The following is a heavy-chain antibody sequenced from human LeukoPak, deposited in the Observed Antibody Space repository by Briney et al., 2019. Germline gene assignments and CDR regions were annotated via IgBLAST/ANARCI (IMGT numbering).Heavy chain of an antibody. CDR1: GYTFIDYS. CDR3: ARGGSGSGYLYYFDY. Sequence: GASVKVSCKTSGYTFIDYSIHWLRQAPGQGLEWMGRINLNSGATSYAQNFQGRVTMTRDTSISTAYMELSGLTSDDTAVYYCARGGSGSGYLYYFDYWGQGTLVSVSS. CDR2: INLNSGAT. J-gene: IGHJ4*02. V-gene: IGHV1-2*06. D-gene: IGHD3-10*01.